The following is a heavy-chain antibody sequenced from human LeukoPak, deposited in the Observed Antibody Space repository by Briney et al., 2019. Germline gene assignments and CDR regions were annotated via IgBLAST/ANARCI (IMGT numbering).Heavy chain of an antibody. Sequence: SETLSLTCAVSGYSISSGYYWGWIRQPPGKGLEWTGSIYHSGSTYYNPSLKSRVTISVDTSKNQFSLKLSSVTAADTAVYYCARHVYDFWSGYYYYYMDVWGKGTTVTVSS. D-gene: IGHD3-3*01. CDR1: GYSISSGYY. CDR3: ARHVYDFWSGYYYYYMDV. CDR2: IYHSGST. J-gene: IGHJ6*03. V-gene: IGHV4-38-2*01.